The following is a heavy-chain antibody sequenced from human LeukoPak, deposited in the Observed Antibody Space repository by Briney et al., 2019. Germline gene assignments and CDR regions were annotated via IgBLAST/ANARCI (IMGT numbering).Heavy chain of an antibody. Sequence: GGSLRLSCAASGFTFSSYSMNWVRQAPGKGLEWVSYISSSSSTIYYADSVKGRFTISRDNAKTSLYLQMDRLRVEDTAVYYCAKRADSSAHSFDYWGQGTLVTVSS. CDR1: GFTFSSYS. CDR2: ISSSSSTI. CDR3: AKRADSSAHSFDY. J-gene: IGHJ4*02. D-gene: IGHD3-22*01. V-gene: IGHV3-48*04.